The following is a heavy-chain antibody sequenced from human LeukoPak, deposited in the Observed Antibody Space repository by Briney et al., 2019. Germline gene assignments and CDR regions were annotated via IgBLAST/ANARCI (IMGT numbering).Heavy chain of an antibody. CDR1: GGSVSGFY. CDR3: TEDGNLGH. CDR2: ITHSGNT. Sequence: SETLSLTCAVYGGSVSGFYWSWIRQPPGKGLEWIGEITHSGNTNYNPSLKSRVTISADTSNNQFSLKLSSVTAADTAVYYATEDGNLGHWGQGTLVTVSS. J-gene: IGHJ4*02. V-gene: IGHV4-34*01. D-gene: IGHD1-1*01.